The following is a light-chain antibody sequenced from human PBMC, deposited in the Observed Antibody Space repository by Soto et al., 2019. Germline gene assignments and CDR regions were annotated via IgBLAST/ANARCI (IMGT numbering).Light chain of an antibody. V-gene: IGKV1-9*01. Sequence: DIQLTQSPSFLSASVGDRVTITCRASQGISSYLAWYQQKPGKAPKLLIYAAYTLQSGVPSRFSGSGSGTDFTLTISCLQSEDFATYYCQQYYSYPWTFGQGTKVDIK. CDR2: AAY. CDR3: QQYYSYPWT. CDR1: QGISSY. J-gene: IGKJ1*01.